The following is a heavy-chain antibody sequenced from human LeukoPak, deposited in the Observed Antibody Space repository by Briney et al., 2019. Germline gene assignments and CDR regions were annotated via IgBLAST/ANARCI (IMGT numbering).Heavy chain of an antibody. Sequence: PGGSLRLSCAVSGFTVSSNYMSWVRQAPGKGLEWVSVIYSGGNTYYAGSVKGRFTISRDNSKSTLYLQMNSLRAEDTAVYYCARYKYGSDYFDYWGQGTLVTVSS. D-gene: IGHD3-10*01. CDR1: GFTVSSNY. CDR3: ARYKYGSDYFDY. V-gene: IGHV3-53*01. J-gene: IGHJ4*02. CDR2: IYSGGNT.